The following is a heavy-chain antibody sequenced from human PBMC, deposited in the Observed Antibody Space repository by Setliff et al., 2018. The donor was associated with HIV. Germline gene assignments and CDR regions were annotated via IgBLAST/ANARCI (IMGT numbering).Heavy chain of an antibody. J-gene: IGHJ4*02. CDR2: VYYTGNT. CDR1: GGSISGYY. Sequence: PSETLSLTCTVSGGSISGYYWGWIRQPPGKGLEWVGTVYYTGNTFYNPSLRNRVTISVDTSKMQFSLHLTSVTAADTAVYYCATLDPSGGNFLAYWGQGTLVTVSS. CDR3: ATLDPSGGNFLAY. V-gene: IGHV4-39*01. D-gene: IGHD2-21*02.